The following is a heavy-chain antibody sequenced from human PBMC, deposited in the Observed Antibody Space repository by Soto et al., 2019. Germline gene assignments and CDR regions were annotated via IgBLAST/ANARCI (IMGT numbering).Heavy chain of an antibody. CDR2: ISSGGGYS. Sequence: QAQLEESGGGLVKPGGSLRLSCVASGFTFSDHYMSWLRQAPGKGLEWISYISSGGGYSYYADSVKGRFTISRDNGNNSVDLKLTSPPAEDTAVYYCVRDRPTSPANYKGIEVWGQG. CDR3: VRDRPTSPANYKGIEV. CDR1: GFTFSDHY. J-gene: IGHJ6*02. V-gene: IGHV3-11*06. D-gene: IGHD1-7*01.